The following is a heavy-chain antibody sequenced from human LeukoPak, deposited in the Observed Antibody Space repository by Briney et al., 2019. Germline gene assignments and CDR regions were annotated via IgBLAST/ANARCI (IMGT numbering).Heavy chain of an antibody. CDR1: GYSISSGYY. D-gene: IGHD3-10*01. CDR3: VRGPYGSGISNWFDP. CDR2: IYHSGDT. Sequence: PSETLSLTCTVSGYSISSGYYWGWIRQPPGKGLEWIGSIYHSGDTNYNPSLQSRVTVSVDTSKNQFSLKLTSVTAADTAVYYCVRGPYGSGISNWFDPWGQGTLVTVSS. V-gene: IGHV4-38-2*02. J-gene: IGHJ5*02.